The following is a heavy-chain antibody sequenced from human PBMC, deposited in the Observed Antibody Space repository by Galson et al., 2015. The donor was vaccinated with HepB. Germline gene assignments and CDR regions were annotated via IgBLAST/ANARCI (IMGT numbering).Heavy chain of an antibody. CDR1: TFTFSSYW. CDR2: ISGSGDST. J-gene: IGHJ2*01. V-gene: IGHV3-23*01. CDR3: AKDVSTSSVWYFDL. D-gene: IGHD2/OR15-2a*01. Sequence: SLRLSCAASTFTFSSYWMHWVRQAPGKGLEWVSGISGSGDSTYYADSVKGRFTISRDNSKNTLFLQMNSLRAEDTAVHYCAKDVSTSSVWYFDLWGRGTLVSVSS.